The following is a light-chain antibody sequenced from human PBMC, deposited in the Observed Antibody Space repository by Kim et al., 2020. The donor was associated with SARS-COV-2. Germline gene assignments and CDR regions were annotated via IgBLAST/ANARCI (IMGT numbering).Light chain of an antibody. J-gene: IGKJ5*01. CDR2: HAS. Sequence: EILLTQSPGTLSLSQGESATVSCRATETIDNNYLAWYQQKPGQAPRLLIYHASTRATGIPDRFRGSGSGTDFTLTISGLEPEDFAVFYCQQYTTSPRTFGQGTRLEIK. V-gene: IGKV3-20*01. CDR1: ETIDNNY. CDR3: QQYTTSPRT.